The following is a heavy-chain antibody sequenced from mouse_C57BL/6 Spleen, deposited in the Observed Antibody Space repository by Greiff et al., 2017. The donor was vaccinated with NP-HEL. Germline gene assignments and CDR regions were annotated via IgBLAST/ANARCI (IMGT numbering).Heavy chain of an antibody. CDR2: INPSTGGT. V-gene: IGHV1-42*01. Sequence: EVQLQQSGPELVKPGASVKISCKASGYSFTGYYMNWVKQSPEKSLEWIGEINPSTGGTTYNQKFKAKATLTVDKSSSTAYMQLKSLTSEDSAVYYCARYYGSSPGYFDYWGQGTTLTVSS. CDR3: ARYYGSSPGYFDY. J-gene: IGHJ2*01. D-gene: IGHD1-1*01. CDR1: GYSFTGYY.